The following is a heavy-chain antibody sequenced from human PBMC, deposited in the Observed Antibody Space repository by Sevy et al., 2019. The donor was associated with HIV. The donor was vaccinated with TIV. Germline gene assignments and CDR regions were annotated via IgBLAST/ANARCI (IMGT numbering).Heavy chain of an antibody. D-gene: IGHD3-3*01. J-gene: IGHJ4*02. CDR1: KLTLSDYG. Sequence: GGSLRLSCAVSKLTLSDYGMHWVRQAPGKGLEWVAVISFDGYNKNYVDSVKGRFTISRDNSKNTVYLEMNSLRREDTAVYYCAKELQRGYDFWSRPNFDYWGQGILVTVSS. CDR3: AKELQRGYDFWSRPNFDY. V-gene: IGHV3-30*18. CDR2: ISFDGYNK.